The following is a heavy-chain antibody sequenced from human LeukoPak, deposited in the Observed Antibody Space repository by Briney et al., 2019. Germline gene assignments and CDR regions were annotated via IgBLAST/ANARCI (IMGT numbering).Heavy chain of an antibody. V-gene: IGHV4-39*01. CDR2: IYYSGST. CDR3: ARLTAYYDILTGYLGDYFDY. D-gene: IGHD3-9*01. CDR1: GGSISSSSYY. Sequence: PSETLSLTCTVSGGSISSSSYYWGWIRQPPGKGLEWIGSIYYSGSTYYNPSLKSRVTISVDTSESQFSLKLSSVTAADTAVYYCARLTAYYDILTGYLGDYFDYWGQGTLVTVSS. J-gene: IGHJ4*02.